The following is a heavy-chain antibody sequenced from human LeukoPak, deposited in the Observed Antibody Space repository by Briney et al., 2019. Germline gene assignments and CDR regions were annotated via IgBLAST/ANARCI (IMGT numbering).Heavy chain of an antibody. Sequence: GASLKISCKGSGYSFTSYWIGWVRQMPGKGLDWMGIIYPGDSDTRYSPSFQGQVTISADKSISTAYLQWSSLKASDTAMYYCGMSGDRVPLQDDVFDVWGQGTMVTVST. J-gene: IGHJ3*01. CDR1: GYSFTSYW. V-gene: IGHV5-51*01. D-gene: IGHD1-26*01. CDR2: IYPGDSDT. CDR3: GMSGDRVPLQDDVFDV.